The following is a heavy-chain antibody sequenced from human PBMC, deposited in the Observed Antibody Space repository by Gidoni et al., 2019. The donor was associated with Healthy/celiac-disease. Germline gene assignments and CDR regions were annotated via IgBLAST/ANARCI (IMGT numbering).Heavy chain of an antibody. D-gene: IGHD3-16*01. J-gene: IGHJ4*02. CDR3: AKDRIGIMITFGGVIFDY. Sequence: QVQLVESGGGVVQPGRSLRLSCAASGFTFSSYGMHWVRQAPGKGLEWVAVISYDGSNKYYADSVKGRFTISRDNSKNTLYLQMNSLRAEDTAVYYCAKDRIGIMITFGGVIFDYWGQGTLVTVSS. CDR2: ISYDGSNK. V-gene: IGHV3-30*18. CDR1: GFTFSSYG.